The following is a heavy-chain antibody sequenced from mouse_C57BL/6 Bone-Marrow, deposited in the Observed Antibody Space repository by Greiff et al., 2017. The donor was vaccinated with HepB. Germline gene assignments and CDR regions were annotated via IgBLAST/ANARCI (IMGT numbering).Heavy chain of an antibody. V-gene: IGHV14-4*01. CDR2: IDPENGDT. D-gene: IGHD1-1*01. J-gene: IGHJ3*01. CDR3: TTRGSSGPWFAY. Sequence: VHVKQSGAELVRPGASVKLSCTASGFNIKDDYMHWVKQRPEQGLEWIGWIDPENGDTEYASKFQGKATITADTSSNTAYLQLSSPTSEDTAVYYCTTRGSSGPWFAYWGQGTLVTVSA. CDR1: GFNIKDDY.